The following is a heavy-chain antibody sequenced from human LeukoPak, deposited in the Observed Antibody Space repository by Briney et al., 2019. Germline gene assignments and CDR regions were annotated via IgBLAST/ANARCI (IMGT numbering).Heavy chain of an antibody. V-gene: IGHV4-30-2*01. Sequence: SETLFLTCAVSGGSISSGGYSWSWIRQPPGKGLEWIGYIYHSGSTYYNPSLKSRVTISVDRSKNQFSLKLSSVTAADTAVYYCARAGTYYDSSGPFDYWGQGTLVTVSS. CDR3: ARAGTYYDSSGPFDY. CDR1: GGSISSGGYS. D-gene: IGHD3-22*01. J-gene: IGHJ4*02. CDR2: IYHSGST.